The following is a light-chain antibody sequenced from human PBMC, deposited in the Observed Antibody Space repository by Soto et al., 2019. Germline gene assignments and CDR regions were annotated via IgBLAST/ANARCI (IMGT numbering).Light chain of an antibody. V-gene: IGLV2-8*01. CDR3: SSFVDGTSYV. CDR1: SSDVGFFNY. J-gene: IGLJ1*01. CDR2: EVN. Sequence: QSVLTQPPSVSGSPGQSVTISCTGTSSDVGFFNYVSWYQHHPGKVPKFLIYEVNKRPSGVPDRFSGSKSGNTASLTVSGLQPEDEAEYFCSSFVDGTSYVFGTGTRSPS.